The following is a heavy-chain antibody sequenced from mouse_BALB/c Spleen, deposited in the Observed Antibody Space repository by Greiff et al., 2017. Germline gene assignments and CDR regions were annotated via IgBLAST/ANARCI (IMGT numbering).Heavy chain of an antibody. V-gene: IGHV5-15*02. J-gene: IGHJ4*01. CDR1: GFTFSDYG. CDR3: ARDGYDGYYYAMDY. D-gene: IGHD2-2*01. CDR2: ISNLAYSI. Sequence: DVHLVESGGGLVQPGGSRKLSCAASGFTFSDYGMAWVRQAPGKGPEWVAFISNLAYSIYYADTVTGRFTISRENAKNTLYLEMSSLRSEDTAMYYCARDGYDGYYYAMDYWGQGTSVTVSS.